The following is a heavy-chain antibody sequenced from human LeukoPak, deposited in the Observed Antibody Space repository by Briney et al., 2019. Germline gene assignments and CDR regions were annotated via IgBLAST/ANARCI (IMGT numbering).Heavy chain of an antibody. V-gene: IGHV3-7*01. CDR2: IRGDGSDK. J-gene: IGHJ4*02. D-gene: IGHD1-26*01. CDR3: VRHTRRSPGDY. CDR1: GFTFRSYW. Sequence: GGSLRLSCAASGFTFRSYWMTWVRQAPGKGLEWMANIRGDGSDKYYVDSVKGRFTISRDNAQNTLLLQMDRLRVEDTAVYYCVRHTRRSPGDYWGQGTLVTVST.